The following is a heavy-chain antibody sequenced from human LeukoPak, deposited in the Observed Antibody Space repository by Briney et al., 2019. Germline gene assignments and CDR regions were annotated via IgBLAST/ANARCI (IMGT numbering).Heavy chain of an antibody. CDR2: ISYDGSNK. Sequence: GGSLRLSCAASGFTFSSYAMHWVRQAPGKGLEWVAVISYDGSNKYYADSVKGRFTISRDNSKSTLYLQMNSLRAEDTAVYYCARDGPERGVYYSDYGGQGTLVTVSS. CDR3: ARDGPERGVYYSDY. D-gene: IGHD6-6*01. V-gene: IGHV3-30-3*01. J-gene: IGHJ4*02. CDR1: GFTFSSYA.